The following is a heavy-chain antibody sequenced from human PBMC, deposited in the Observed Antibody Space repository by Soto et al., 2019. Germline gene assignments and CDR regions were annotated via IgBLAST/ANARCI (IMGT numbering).Heavy chain of an antibody. CDR2: ITPFNGNT. Sequence: GASVKVSCKASGYTFTYRYLHWVRQAPGQALEWMGWITPFNGNTNYAQKFQDRVTITRDRSMSTAYMELSSLRSEDTAMYYCAGTTYDFWSGYYGGMDVWGQGTTFTVSS. CDR1: GYTFTYRY. CDR3: AGTTYDFWSGYYGGMDV. V-gene: IGHV1-45*02. D-gene: IGHD3-3*01. J-gene: IGHJ6*02.